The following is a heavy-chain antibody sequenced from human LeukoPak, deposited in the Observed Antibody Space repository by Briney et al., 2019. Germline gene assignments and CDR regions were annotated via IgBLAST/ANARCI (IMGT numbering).Heavy chain of an antibody. CDR2: IHSSGTT. V-gene: IGHV4-4*07. D-gene: IGHD2-2*01. CDR1: GGSISTYY. Sequence: SETLSLSCTVPGGSISTYYWSWIRQPAGKGLEWIGRIHSSGTTHYNPSLRSRVTLSIDTSKNQFSLKLSSVTAADTAVYYCGRLNLPAVSGAFDYGSQGTLVTVSS. J-gene: IGHJ4*02. CDR3: GRLNLPAVSGAFDY.